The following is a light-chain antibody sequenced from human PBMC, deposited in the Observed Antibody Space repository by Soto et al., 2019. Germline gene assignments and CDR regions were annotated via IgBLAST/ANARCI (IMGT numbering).Light chain of an antibody. CDR1: QSVSSSD. V-gene: IGKV3-20*01. CDR3: QQYGSSPPT. CDR2: GAS. Sequence: EIVLTQSPGTLSLSPGERATLSCRARQSVSSSDLAWYQQKPGQAPRLRIYGASSRATGIPDRFSGSGSGTDFTLTISRLEPADFAVYYCQQYGSSPPTFGQGTQVEIK. J-gene: IGKJ1*01.